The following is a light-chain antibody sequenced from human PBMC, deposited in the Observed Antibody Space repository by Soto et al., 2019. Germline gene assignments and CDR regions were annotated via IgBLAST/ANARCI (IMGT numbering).Light chain of an antibody. CDR3: SSYTSSAPFYG. V-gene: IGLV2-14*03. Sequence: QSALTQPASVSGSPGQSITISCTGVTTDVDGYDYVSWYQQHPGQAPQLLIYDVNSRPSGISYRFSGSKSGDTASLTISGLQAEDDADYYCSSYTSSAPFYGFGAGTKVTVL. CDR2: DVN. CDR1: TTDVDGYDY. J-gene: IGLJ1*01.